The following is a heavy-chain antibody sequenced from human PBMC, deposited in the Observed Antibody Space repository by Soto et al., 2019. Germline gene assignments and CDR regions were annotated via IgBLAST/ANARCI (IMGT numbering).Heavy chain of an antibody. D-gene: IGHD3-10*01. CDR1: GGSFSGYY. V-gene: IGHV4-34*01. CDR3: ARGPERNYYGSGSYRRYFDY. J-gene: IGHJ4*02. Sequence: SETLSLTCAVYGGSFSGYYWSWIRQPPGKGLEWIGEINHGGSTNYNPSLKSRVTLSVDTSKNQFSLKLSSVTAADTAVYYCARGPERNYYGSGSYRRYFDYWGQGTLVTVSS. CDR2: INHGGST.